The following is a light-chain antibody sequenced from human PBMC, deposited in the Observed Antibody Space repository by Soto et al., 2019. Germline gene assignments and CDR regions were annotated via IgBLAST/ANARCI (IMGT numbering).Light chain of an antibody. J-gene: IGKJ5*01. CDR1: QSVSSY. CDR3: QQRSNWRIT. CDR2: DAS. V-gene: IGKV3-11*01. Sequence: EIELTQSPATLSLSPGERATLSCRASQSVSSYLAWYQQKPGQAPRLLIYDASNRATGIPARFSGSGSGTDFTLTISSLEPEDFALYYCQQRSNWRITFGQGTRLEIK.